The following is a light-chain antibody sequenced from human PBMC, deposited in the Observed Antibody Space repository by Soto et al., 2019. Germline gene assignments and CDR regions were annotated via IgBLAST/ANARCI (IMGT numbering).Light chain of an antibody. CDR2: EVS. J-gene: IGLJ1*01. V-gene: IGLV2-14*02. Sequence: QSVLTQPASVSGSPGQSITISCTGTSSDVGNYNLVSWYQQHPGKAPKLMIFEVSNRPSGVSNRFSGSKSGNTASLTISGLQAEDEADYYCSSYTTSSTSYVFGTGTKLTVL. CDR1: SSDVGNYNL. CDR3: SSYTTSSTSYV.